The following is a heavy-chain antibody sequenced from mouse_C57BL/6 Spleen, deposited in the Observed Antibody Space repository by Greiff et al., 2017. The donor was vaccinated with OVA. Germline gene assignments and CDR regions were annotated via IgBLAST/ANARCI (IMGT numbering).Heavy chain of an antibody. V-gene: IGHV1-64*01. CDR1: GYTFTSYW. CDR3: ARKWSNYADY. D-gene: IGHD2-5*01. CDR2: IHPNSGST. Sequence: QVQLKQPGAELVKPGASVKLSCKASGYTFTSYWMHWVKQRPGQGLEWIGMIHPNSGSTNYNEKFKSKATLTVDKSSSTAYMQLSSLTSEDSAVYYCARKWSNYADYWGQGTTLTVSS. J-gene: IGHJ2*01.